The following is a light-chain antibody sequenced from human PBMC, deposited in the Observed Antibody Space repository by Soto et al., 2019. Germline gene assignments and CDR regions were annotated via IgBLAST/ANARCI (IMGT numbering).Light chain of an antibody. V-gene: IGKV1-5*01. CDR1: QSISSW. CDR2: DAS. J-gene: IGKJ1*01. CDR3: QQRSNWPPT. Sequence: DIHMTQSPSTLSASVGYRFTITCRASQSISSWLAWYQQKLGRAPRLLIYDASSLESGVPSRFSGSGYGTEFTLTISSLPPDDFEVYYCQQRSNWPPTFGQGTKVDIK.